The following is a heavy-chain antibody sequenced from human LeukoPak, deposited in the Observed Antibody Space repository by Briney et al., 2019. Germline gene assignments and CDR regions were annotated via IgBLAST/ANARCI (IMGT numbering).Heavy chain of an antibody. Sequence: ASVKVSCKASGYTFTGYYMHWVRQAPGQGLEWMGWINPNSGGTNYAQKFQGRVTMTRDTSISTAYMELSRLRSDDTAVYYCARDQIPIAAPSGDAFDIWGQGTMVTVSS. CDR3: ARDQIPIAAPSGDAFDI. V-gene: IGHV1-2*02. CDR2: INPNSGGT. CDR1: GYTFTGYY. D-gene: IGHD6-6*01. J-gene: IGHJ3*02.